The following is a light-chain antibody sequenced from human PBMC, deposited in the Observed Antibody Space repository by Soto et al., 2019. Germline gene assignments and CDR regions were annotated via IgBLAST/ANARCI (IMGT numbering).Light chain of an antibody. J-gene: IGKJ3*01. Sequence: DIVMTQSPDSLAVSLGERATINCKSSQSILHSSTNKNHLAGYQQKPGQPPKLLIYWASTRESGVPDRFSGSGSGTDCTLTISGLQAEDVAVYYCQQYYSTPPVTFGPGTKVDIK. CDR2: WAS. CDR1: QSILHSSTNKNH. CDR3: QQYYSTPPVT. V-gene: IGKV4-1*01.